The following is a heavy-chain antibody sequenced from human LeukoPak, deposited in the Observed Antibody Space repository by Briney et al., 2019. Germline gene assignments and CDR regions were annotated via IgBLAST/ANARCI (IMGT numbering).Heavy chain of an antibody. CDR1: GYDFANYW. CDR3: ARHPSLAAAGQN. CDR2: IFPDDSDT. V-gene: IGHV5-51*01. J-gene: IGHJ4*02. Sequence: GESLKISCEGSGYDFANYWIGWVRQMPGKGLEWMGIIFPDDSDTRYSPSFQGQVTISADKSISTAYLQWSSLKASGTAMYYCARHPSLAAAGQNWGQGTLVTVSS. D-gene: IGHD6-13*01.